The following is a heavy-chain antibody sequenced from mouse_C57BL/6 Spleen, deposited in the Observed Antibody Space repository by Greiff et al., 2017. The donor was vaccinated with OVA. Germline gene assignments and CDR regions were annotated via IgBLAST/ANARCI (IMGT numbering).Heavy chain of an antibody. V-gene: IGHV1-69*01. Sequence: QVQLQQPGAELVMPGASVKLSCKASGSTFTSYWMHWVQQRPGQGLEWIGEIDPSDSYPNYNQKFKGKSTLPVDKPSSTDYMQVSSRTYEDSAVYYWARGGRGDAMDYRGQGTSVTVSS. CDR3: ARGGRGDAMDY. J-gene: IGHJ4*01. CDR1: GSTFTSYW. CDR2: IDPSDSYP.